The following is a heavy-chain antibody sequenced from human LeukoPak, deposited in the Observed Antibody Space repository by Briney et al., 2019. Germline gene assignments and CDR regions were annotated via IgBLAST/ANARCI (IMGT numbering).Heavy chain of an antibody. D-gene: IGHD1-26*01. J-gene: IGHJ3*02. CDR3: ASIVGATRDAFDI. CDR2: FDPEDGET. Sequence: GAAVKVSCKVSGYTLTELSMHWVRQAPGKGLEWMGGFDPEDGETIYAQKFQGRVTMTEDTSTDTAYMELSSLRSEDTAVYYCASIVGATRDAFDIWGQGTMVTVSS. V-gene: IGHV1-24*01. CDR1: GYTLTELS.